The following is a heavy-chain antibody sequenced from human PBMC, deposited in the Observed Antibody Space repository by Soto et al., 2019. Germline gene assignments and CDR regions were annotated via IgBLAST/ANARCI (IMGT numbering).Heavy chain of an antibody. CDR2: IYYSGST. V-gene: IGHV4-59*08. CDR3: ARLGRWLQALDS. J-gene: IGHJ4*02. CDR1: GGSISSYY. D-gene: IGHD5-12*01. Sequence: QVQLQESGPGLVKPSETLSLTCTVSGGSISSYYWSWIRQPPGKGLEWVGYIYYSGSTTYNPSLKGRITISVDTSKNQFSLKLRSVTAADTAVYYCARLGRWLQALDSWGQGTLVTVSS.